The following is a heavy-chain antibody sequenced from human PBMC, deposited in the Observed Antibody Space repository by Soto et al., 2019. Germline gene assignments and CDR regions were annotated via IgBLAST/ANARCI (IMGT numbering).Heavy chain of an antibody. J-gene: IGHJ6*02. CDR1: GGSISSGDYY. Sequence: PSETLSLTCTVSGGSISSGDYYWGWIRQPPGKGLEWIGYIYYSGSTYYNPSLKSRVTISVDTSKNHFSLNLSSVTAADTAIYYCARRGMFYDFWSGYSSYYYYAMDVWGQGTTVTVSS. CDR3: ARRGMFYDFWSGYSSYYYYAMDV. D-gene: IGHD3-3*01. CDR2: IYYSGST. V-gene: IGHV4-30-4*01.